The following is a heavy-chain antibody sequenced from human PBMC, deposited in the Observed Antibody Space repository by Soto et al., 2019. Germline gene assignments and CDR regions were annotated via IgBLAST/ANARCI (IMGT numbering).Heavy chain of an antibody. V-gene: IGHV3-30-3*01. CDR2: ISYDGSNK. Sequence: QVQLVESGGGVVQPGRSLRLSCAASGFTFSSYAMHWVRQAPGKGPEWVAVISYDGSNKYYADSVKGRFTISRDNSKNTLYLQMNSLRAEDTAVYYCARDVGYEAVDYWGQGTLVTVSS. CDR3: ARDVGYEAVDY. D-gene: IGHD6-13*01. CDR1: GFTFSSYA. J-gene: IGHJ4*02.